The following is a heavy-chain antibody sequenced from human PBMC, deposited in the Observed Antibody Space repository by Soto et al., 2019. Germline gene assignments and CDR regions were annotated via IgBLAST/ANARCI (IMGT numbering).Heavy chain of an antibody. V-gene: IGHV3-33*01. J-gene: IGHJ4*02. CDR1: GFTFSRYG. CDR2: IWHDGSKK. CDR3: ARDFSYGSGSD. D-gene: IGHD3-10*01. Sequence: QVQLVESGGGVVQPGRSLRLACVASGFTFSRYGMHWVRQAPRKGLEWVADIWHDGSKKYYSDAVRGRFTISRDDSKSTLYLHMNRLRAEDTAIYYCARDFSYGSGSDWGQGTLVTVSS.